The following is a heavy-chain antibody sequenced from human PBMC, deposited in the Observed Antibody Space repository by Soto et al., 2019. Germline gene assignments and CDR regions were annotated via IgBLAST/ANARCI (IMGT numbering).Heavy chain of an antibody. D-gene: IGHD3-3*01. CDR2: INPNSGAT. V-gene: IGHV1-2*02. Sequence: QVQLAQSGPEVKKPGASVKVSCKAFGYTFTGYFIHWVRQVPGQGLEWLGWINPNSGATKYAQKFQGRVTLTRDTSINTAYMEMSMLRSDDTAVYYCARGGGTILAPLPWGQGTLVTVSS. CDR1: GYTFTGYF. CDR3: ARGGGTILAPLP. J-gene: IGHJ5*02.